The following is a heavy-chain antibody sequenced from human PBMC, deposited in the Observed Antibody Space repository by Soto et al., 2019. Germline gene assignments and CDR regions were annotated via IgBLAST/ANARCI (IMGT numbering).Heavy chain of an antibody. CDR2: IYYSGST. V-gene: IGHV4-31*03. Sequence: QVQLQESGPGLVKPSQTLSLTCTVSGGSISSGGYYWSWIRQHPGKGLEWIGYIYYSGSTYYNPSLKSRVTISVDTSKNQFSLKLSSVTAADTAVYYCARAEASSSWNLGWFDPWGQGTLVTVSS. J-gene: IGHJ5*02. CDR1: GGSISSGGYY. D-gene: IGHD6-13*01. CDR3: ARAEASSSWNLGWFDP.